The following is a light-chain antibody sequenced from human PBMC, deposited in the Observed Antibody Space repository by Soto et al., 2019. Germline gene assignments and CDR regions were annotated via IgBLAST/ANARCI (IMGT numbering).Light chain of an antibody. J-gene: IGKJ1*01. CDR1: QGISKW. CDR3: QQYDSFTWT. Sequence: DIQMTQSPSTLSASVGDRVAITCRASQGISKWLAWYQQKPGKPPKLLIYDASGLDSGVPSRFSGSGYGTEFTLTISGLQPEDFATFYCQQYDSFTWTFGPGTKVDIX. V-gene: IGKV1-5*01. CDR2: DAS.